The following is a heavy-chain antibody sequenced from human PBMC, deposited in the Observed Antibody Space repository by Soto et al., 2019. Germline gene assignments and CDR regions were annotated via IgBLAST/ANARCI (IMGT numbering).Heavy chain of an antibody. J-gene: IGHJ4*02. D-gene: IGHD6-13*01. CDR2: ISSSSSTI. CDR1: GFTFSSYS. CDR3: ARGASSSWRGYFDY. Sequence: GGSLRLSCAASGFTFSSYSMNWVRQAPGKGLEWVSYISSSSSTIYYADSVKGRFTISRDNAKNSLYLQMNSLRAEDTAVYYCARGASSSWRGYFDYWGQGTLVTVS. V-gene: IGHV3-48*01.